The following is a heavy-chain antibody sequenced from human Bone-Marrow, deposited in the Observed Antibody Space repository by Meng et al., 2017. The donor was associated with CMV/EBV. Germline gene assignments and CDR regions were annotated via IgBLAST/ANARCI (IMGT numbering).Heavy chain of an antibody. J-gene: IGHJ4*02. D-gene: IGHD5-12*01. CDR2: MNPNSGNT. CDR1: GYTFTGYY. V-gene: IGHV1-8*03. CDR3: ARGFRDIVATIGVSGNRHPYYFDY. Sequence: ASVKVSCKASGYTFTGYYMHWVRQATGQGLEWMGWMNPNSGNTGYAQKFQGRVTITRNTSISTAYMELSSLRSEDTAVYYCARGFRDIVATIGVSGNRHPYYFDYWGQGTLVTVSS.